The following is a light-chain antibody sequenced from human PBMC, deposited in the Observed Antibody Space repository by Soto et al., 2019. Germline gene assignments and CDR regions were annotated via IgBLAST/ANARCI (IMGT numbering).Light chain of an antibody. CDR3: QQYNNWPT. CDR1: QTISSW. CDR2: KAS. J-gene: IGKJ1*01. Sequence: DIKMTQSPSTLSGSVGDRVTITCRASQTISSWLAWYQQKPGKAPKLLIYKASTLKSGVPSRFSGSGSGTEFTLTISSLQSEDFAVYYCQQYNNWPTFGQGTKVDI. V-gene: IGKV1-5*03.